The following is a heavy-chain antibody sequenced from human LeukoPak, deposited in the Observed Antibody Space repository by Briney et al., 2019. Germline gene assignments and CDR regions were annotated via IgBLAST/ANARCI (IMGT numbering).Heavy chain of an antibody. J-gene: IGHJ4*02. CDR1: GFTFSSYG. D-gene: IGHD5-18*01. Sequence: GGSLRLSCAASGFTFSSYGMHWVRQAPGKGLEWVAFIRYDGSNKYYADSVKGRFTISRDNSKNTLYLQMNSLRAEDTAVYYCAKDYSGYSYGRRGYFDYWGQGTLVTASS. CDR2: IRYDGSNK. V-gene: IGHV3-30*02. CDR3: AKDYSGYSYGRRGYFDY.